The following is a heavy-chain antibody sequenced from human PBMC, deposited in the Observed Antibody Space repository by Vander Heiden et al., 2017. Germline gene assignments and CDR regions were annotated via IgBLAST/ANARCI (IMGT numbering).Heavy chain of an antibody. V-gene: IGHV3-9*01. CDR2: ILWDNSRI. CDR1: GFTFNEHA. Sequence: EVQLVESAGGLVQPGRSLRLSCEGSGFTFNEHAMHWVRQVPGKGLEWVSGILWDNSRIGYADSVKGRFTISRDNGKNSLYLQMNSLRPEDTALYYCGKDMTPGGLDVWGHGTTVTVSS. J-gene: IGHJ6*02. CDR3: GKDMTPGGLDV. D-gene: IGHD3-10*01.